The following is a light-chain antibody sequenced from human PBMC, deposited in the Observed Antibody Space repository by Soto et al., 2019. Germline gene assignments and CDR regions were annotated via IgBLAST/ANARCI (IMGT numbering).Light chain of an antibody. CDR2: RAS. J-gene: IGLJ7*01. Sequence: QSVLTQPPSASGTPGQRVTISCSGSSSNIGSNYVYWYQQVPGTAPRLLMYRASQRPSGVPDRFSGSKSGTSASLAISGLRSEDEADYYCAAWDDTLNGLVFGGGTQLTVL. CDR3: AAWDDTLNGLV. CDR1: SSNIGSNY. V-gene: IGLV1-47*01.